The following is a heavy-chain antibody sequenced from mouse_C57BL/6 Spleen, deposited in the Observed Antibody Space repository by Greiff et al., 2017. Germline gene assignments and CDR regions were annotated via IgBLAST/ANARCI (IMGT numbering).Heavy chain of an antibody. Sequence: EVQLVESGGDLVKPGGSLKLSCAASGFTFSSYGMSWVRQTPDKRLEWVATISSGGSYTYYPDSVKGRFTISRDNAKNTLYLQMSSLKSEDTAMYYCARHEGELDYWGQGTTLTVSS. CDR2: ISSGGSYT. J-gene: IGHJ2*01. V-gene: IGHV5-6*01. CDR3: ARHEGELDY. CDR1: GFTFSSYG.